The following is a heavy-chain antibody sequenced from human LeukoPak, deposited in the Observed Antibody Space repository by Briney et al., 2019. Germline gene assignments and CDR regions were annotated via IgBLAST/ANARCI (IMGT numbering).Heavy chain of an antibody. Sequence: GGSMRLSCAASGFTFSSYAMSWVRQAPGKGLEWVSAISGSGGSTYYADSVKGRFTISRDNSKNTLYLQMNSLRAEDTAVYYCEKDRRGYSYGPQGYWGQGTLVTVSS. CDR1: GFTFSSYA. V-gene: IGHV3-23*01. J-gene: IGHJ4*02. D-gene: IGHD5-18*01. CDR3: EKDRRGYSYGPQGY. CDR2: ISGSGGST.